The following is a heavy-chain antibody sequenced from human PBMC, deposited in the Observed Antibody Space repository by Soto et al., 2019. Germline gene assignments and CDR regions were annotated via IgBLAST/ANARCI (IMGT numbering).Heavy chain of an antibody. J-gene: IGHJ6*02. D-gene: IGHD5-18*01. CDR3: AKTLGYSYGYDYYGMDV. V-gene: IGHV3-23*01. CDR1: GFTFSSYA. CDR2: ISGSGGST. Sequence: GGSLRLSCAASGFTFSSYAMSWVRQAPGKGLEWVSAISGSGGSTYYADSVNGRFTSSRDNSKNTLYLQMNSLRAEDTAVYYCAKTLGYSYGYDYYGMDVWGQGTTVTVSS.